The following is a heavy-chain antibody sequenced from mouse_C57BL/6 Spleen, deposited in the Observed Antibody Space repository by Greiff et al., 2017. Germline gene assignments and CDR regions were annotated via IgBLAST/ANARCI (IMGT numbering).Heavy chain of an antibody. J-gene: IGHJ2*01. CDR2: INPSSGYT. CDR3: AKAFTTDYFDY. Sequence: VQLQESGAELAKPGASVKLSCKASGYTFTSYWMHWVKQRPGQGLEWIGYINPSSGYTKYNQKFKDKATLTADQSSNTAYMQLSSLTYEDSAVYYCAKAFTTDYFDYWGQGTTLTVSS. V-gene: IGHV1-7*01. D-gene: IGHD1-1*01. CDR1: GYTFTSYW.